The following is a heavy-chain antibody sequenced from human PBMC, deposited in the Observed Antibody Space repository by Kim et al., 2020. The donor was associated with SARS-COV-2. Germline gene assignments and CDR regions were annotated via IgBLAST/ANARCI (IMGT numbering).Heavy chain of an antibody. D-gene: IGHD2-21*02. Sequence: SVKVSCKASGGTFSSYAISWVRQAPGQGLEWMGGIIPIFGTANYAQKFQGRVTITADESTSTAYMELSSLRSEDTAVYYCARDSRPYCGGDCYAYWYFDLWGRGTLVTVSS. CDR3: ARDSRPYCGGDCYAYWYFDL. V-gene: IGHV1-69*13. CDR1: GGTFSSYA. CDR2: IIPIFGTA. J-gene: IGHJ2*01.